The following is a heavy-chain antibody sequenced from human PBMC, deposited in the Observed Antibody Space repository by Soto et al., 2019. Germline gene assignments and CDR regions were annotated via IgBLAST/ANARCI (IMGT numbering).Heavy chain of an antibody. CDR3: ARDRRYYYHSSGHTPDWFDP. D-gene: IGHD3-22*01. CDR2: IYYSGST. Sequence: QVQLQESGPGLVKPSQTLSLTCTVSGGSISSGDYYWSWIRQPPGKGLEWIGYIYYSGSTYYNPSLKSRVTISVDTSKNQFSLKLSSVTAADTAVYYCARDRRYYYHSSGHTPDWFDPWGQGTLVTVSS. J-gene: IGHJ5*02. V-gene: IGHV4-30-4*01. CDR1: GGSISSGDYY.